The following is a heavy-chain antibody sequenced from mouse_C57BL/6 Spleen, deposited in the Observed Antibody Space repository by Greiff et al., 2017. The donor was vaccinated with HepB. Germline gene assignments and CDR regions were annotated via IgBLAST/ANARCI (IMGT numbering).Heavy chain of an antibody. CDR2: IYPGDGDT. D-gene: IGHD2-1*01. CDR1: GYAFSSSW. CDR3: ARIYYGNYLYYFDY. V-gene: IGHV1-82*01. J-gene: IGHJ2*01. Sequence: VQLQQSGPELVKPGASVKISCKASGYAFSSSWMNWVKQRPGKGLEWIGRIYPGDGDTNYNGKFKGKATLTADKSSSTAYMQLSSLTSEDSAVYFCARIYYGNYLYYFDYWGQGTTLTVSS.